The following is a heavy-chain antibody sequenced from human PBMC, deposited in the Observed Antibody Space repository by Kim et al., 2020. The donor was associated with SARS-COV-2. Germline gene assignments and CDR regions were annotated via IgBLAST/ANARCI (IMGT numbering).Heavy chain of an antibody. D-gene: IGHD6-13*01. CDR1: GYTFTSYA. V-gene: IGHV1-3*01. CDR3: ARDLGLEYSSSHGMDV. CDR2: INAGNGNT. Sequence: ASVKVSCKASGYTFTSYAMHWVRQAPGQRLEWMGWINAGNGNTKYSQKFQGRVTITRDTSASTAYMELSSLRSEDTAVYYCARDLGLEYSSSHGMDVWGQGTTVTVSS. J-gene: IGHJ6*02.